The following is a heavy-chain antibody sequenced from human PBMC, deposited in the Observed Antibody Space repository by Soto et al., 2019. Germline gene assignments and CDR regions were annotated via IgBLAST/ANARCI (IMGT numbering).Heavy chain of an antibody. CDR1: GYTFTSYA. V-gene: IGHV1-3*01. D-gene: IGHD3-10*01. J-gene: IGHJ5*02. CDR2: INAGNGNT. Sequence: ASVKVACKASGYTFTSYARDWVRQAPGQRLEWMGWINAGNGNTKYSQKFQGRVTITRDTSTSTAYMELRSLRSDDTAVYYCARLYYYGSGSYFPPWFDPWGQGTLVTVSS. CDR3: ARLYYYGSGSYFPPWFDP.